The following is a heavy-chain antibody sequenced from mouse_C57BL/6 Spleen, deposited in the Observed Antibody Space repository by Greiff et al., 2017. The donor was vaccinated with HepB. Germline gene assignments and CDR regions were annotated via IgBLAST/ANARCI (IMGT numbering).Heavy chain of an antibody. J-gene: IGHJ3*01. CDR1: GYTFTSYW. Sequence: QVQLQQSGAELVMPGASVKLSCKASGYTFTSYWMHWVKQRPGQGLEWIGEIDPSDSYTNYNQKFKGKSTLTVDKSSSTAYMQLSSLTSEDSAVYYCARDYGSSPFAYWGQGTLVTVSA. CDR2: IDPSDSYT. CDR3: ARDYGSSPFAY. D-gene: IGHD1-1*01. V-gene: IGHV1-69*01.